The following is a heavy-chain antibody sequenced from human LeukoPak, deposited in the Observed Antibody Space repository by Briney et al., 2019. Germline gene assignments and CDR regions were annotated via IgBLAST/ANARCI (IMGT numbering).Heavy chain of an antibody. D-gene: IGHD3-10*01. CDR1: GFSFSANV. J-gene: IGHJ4*02. CDR2: ISGSGNSP. V-gene: IGHV3-23*01. Sequence: GGSLRLSCVASGFSFSANVLSWVRQAPGKGLEWVSAISGSGNSPYYADSVKGRFTISRDNSNNTLYLQMSSLTDEDTAVYFCAKDLLWFGEPRRGQGILVTVSS. CDR3: AKDLLWFGEPR.